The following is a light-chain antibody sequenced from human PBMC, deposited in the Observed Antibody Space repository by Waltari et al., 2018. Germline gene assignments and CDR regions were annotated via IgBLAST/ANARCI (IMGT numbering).Light chain of an antibody. CDR1: SSDVGGYNY. V-gene: IGLV2-14*03. J-gene: IGLJ2*01. CDR3: SSYISSSTLEL. Sequence: SALTQPASVSGSPGQSITISCTGTSSDVGGYNYVSWYQQHPGKAPKLMIYDVSNRPSGVSNRFSGSKSGTTASLTISGLQAEDEADYYCSSYISSSTLELFGGGTSLTVL. CDR2: DVS.